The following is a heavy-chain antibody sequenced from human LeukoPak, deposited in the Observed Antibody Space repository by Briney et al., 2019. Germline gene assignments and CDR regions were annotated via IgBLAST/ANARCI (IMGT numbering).Heavy chain of an antibody. CDR3: ITGHS. V-gene: IGHV3-15*04. Sequence: GGSLRLSCAASGFTVSSNYMSCVRQAPGKGLEWVGRIGGKSVGGTPDYAAPVKGRFTISIDDSINTLFLQVNSLKTEDTAVYYCITGHSWGQGTLVTVSS. CDR2: IGGKSVGGTP. J-gene: IGHJ4*02. CDR1: GFTVSSNY.